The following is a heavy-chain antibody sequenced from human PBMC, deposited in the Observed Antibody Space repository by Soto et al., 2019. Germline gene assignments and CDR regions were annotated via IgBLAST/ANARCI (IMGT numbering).Heavy chain of an antibody. Sequence: SGGSLRLSCAASGFTFSSYWMSWVRQAPGKGLEWVANIKQDGSEKYYVDSVKGRFTISRDNAKNSLYLQMNSLRAEDTAVYYCASLSLVTYQNFWFDPWGQGTLVTVSS. D-gene: IGHD2-2*01. CDR3: ASLSLVTYQNFWFDP. CDR2: IKQDGSEK. CDR1: GFTFSSYW. V-gene: IGHV3-7*01. J-gene: IGHJ5*02.